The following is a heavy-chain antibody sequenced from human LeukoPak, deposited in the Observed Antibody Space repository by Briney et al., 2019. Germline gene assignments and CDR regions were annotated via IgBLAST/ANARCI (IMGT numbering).Heavy chain of an antibody. J-gene: IGHJ5*02. CDR1: GFTFNNYA. CDR2: IIGSGGST. CDR3: ATFCSGGDCYSFAP. Sequence: GGFLRLSCAASGFTFNNYAMTWVRQAPGKGLEWVSTIIGSGGSTDYADSVKGRFTISRDNSKDTLFLQMDSLRVEDTAVYYCATFCSGGDCYSFAPWGQGTLVTVSS. V-gene: IGHV3-23*01. D-gene: IGHD2-15*01.